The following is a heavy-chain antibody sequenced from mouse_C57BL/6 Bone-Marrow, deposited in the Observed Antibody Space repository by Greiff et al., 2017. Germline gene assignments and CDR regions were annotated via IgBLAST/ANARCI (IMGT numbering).Heavy chain of an antibody. CDR1: GYTFTGYW. V-gene: IGHV1-9*01. J-gene: IGHJ3*01. CDR2: ILPGSGST. CDR3: AQGGYSGNYAAY. D-gene: IGHD2-1*01. Sequence: VQLQQSGAELMKPGASVKLSCKATGYTFTGYWIEWVKQRPGHGLEWIGEILPGSGSTNSNEKFKGKATFTADKSSNTAYMQLSSLTTEDSAIYYCAQGGYSGNYAAYWGQGTLVTVSA.